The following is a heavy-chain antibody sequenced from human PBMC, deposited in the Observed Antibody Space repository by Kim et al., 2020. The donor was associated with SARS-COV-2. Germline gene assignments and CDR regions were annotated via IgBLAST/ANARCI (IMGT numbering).Heavy chain of an antibody. V-gene: IGHV4-59*08. D-gene: IGHD2-2*01. CDR3: ARHVVPAAGTTDY. J-gene: IGHJ4*02. Sequence: YTPSLKSRVTISVDTSKNQFSLKLSSVTAADTAVYYCARHVVPAAGTTDYWGQGTLVTVSS.